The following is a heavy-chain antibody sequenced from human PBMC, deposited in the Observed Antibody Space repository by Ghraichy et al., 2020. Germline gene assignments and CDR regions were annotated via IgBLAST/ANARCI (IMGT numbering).Heavy chain of an antibody. Sequence: SETLSLTCAVSGGAISSSAYSWTWVRQPPEKGLEWIAYVYYDGSTYYNPSLMSRVTISLDNSKNQFSLELTSVTAADTAVYSGARALNYVGFDDWGQGTLVTVSS. V-gene: IGHV4-30-2*01. CDR2: VYYDGST. J-gene: IGHJ4*02. D-gene: IGHD1-7*01. CDR3: ARALNYVGFDD. CDR1: GGAISSSAYS.